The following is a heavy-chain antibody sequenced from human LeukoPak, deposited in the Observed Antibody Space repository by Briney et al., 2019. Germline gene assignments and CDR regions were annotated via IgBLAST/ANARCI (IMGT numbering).Heavy chain of an antibody. D-gene: IGHD3-10*01. V-gene: IGHV3-7*05. CDR1: GFTLSIYW. J-gene: IGHJ4*02. CDR2: IKHDGSEK. Sequence: GGSLRLSCAASGFTLSIYWMSWVRQAPGKGLEWVANIKHDGSEKYYVHSVKGRFTISRDNAKNSLFLQMNSLRAEDTAVYYCTRDSQGSGMYSVVYWGQGTLVTVSS. CDR3: TRDSQGSGMYSVVY.